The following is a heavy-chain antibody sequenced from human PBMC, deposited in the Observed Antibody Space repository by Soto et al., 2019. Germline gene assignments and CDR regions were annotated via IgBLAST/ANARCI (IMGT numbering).Heavy chain of an antibody. CDR2: MNPNSGNT. Sequence: GASVKVSCKASGYTFTSYDINWVRQATGQGLEWMGWMNPNSGNTGYAQKFQGRVTMTRNTSISTAYMELSSLKASDTAIYYCARPGFCRKGDCSDFDYWGQGTQVTVSS. CDR3: ARPGFCRKGDCSDFDY. CDR1: GYTFTSYD. J-gene: IGHJ4*02. V-gene: IGHV1-8*01. D-gene: IGHD2-2*01.